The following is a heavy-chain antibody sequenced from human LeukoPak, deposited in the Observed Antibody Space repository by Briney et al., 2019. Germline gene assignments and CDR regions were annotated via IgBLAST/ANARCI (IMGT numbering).Heavy chain of an antibody. CDR3: ARQTGGWSDP. V-gene: IGHV4-59*01. CDR1: GGSISSYY. Sequence: PSETLSLTCTVSGGSISSYYWSWIRQPPGKGLEWIGYIYYSGSTNYNPSLKSRVTISVDTSKNQFSLKLSSVTAADTAVYYCARQTGGWSDPWGQGTLVTVSS. D-gene: IGHD1-1*01. CDR2: IYYSGST. J-gene: IGHJ5*02.